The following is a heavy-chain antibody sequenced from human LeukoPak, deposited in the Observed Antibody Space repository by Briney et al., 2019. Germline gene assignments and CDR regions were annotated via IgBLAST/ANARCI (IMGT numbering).Heavy chain of an antibody. J-gene: IGHJ4*02. CDR3: ARAHSSGWYDY. V-gene: IGHV1-69*01. D-gene: IGHD6-19*01. CDR1: GGTFSSYA. CDR2: IIPIFGTA. Sequence: SVKVSCKASGGTFSSYAISWVRQAPGQGLEWMGGIIPIFGTANYAQKFQGRVTITADESTSTAYMERSSLRSEDTAVYYCARAHSSGWYDYWGQGTLVTVSS.